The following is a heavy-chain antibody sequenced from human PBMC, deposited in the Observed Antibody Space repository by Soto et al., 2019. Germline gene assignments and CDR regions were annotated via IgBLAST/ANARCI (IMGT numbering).Heavy chain of an antibody. J-gene: IGHJ4*02. CDR3: ARDIASPGGDYFDS. D-gene: IGHD2-21*01. Sequence: EVQLVESGGGLVKAGGSLRLFCTASGFTFRNYNMNWVRQAPGKGLEWVSSISTGGAYMFYADSVKGRLTISRDNAQKSLFLQIDSPRAEDTAVYYCARDIASPGGDYFDSWGQGTLVTVSS. CDR2: ISTGGAYM. V-gene: IGHV3-21*01. CDR1: GFTFRNYN.